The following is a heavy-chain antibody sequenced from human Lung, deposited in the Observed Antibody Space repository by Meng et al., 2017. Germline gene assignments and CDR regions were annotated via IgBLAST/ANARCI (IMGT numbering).Heavy chain of an antibody. CDR1: GGYISSCC. CDR2: INTGGST. Sequence: RQSGGPALVWAAGSLTPPCSISGGYISSCCWKWPRQPAGKGLEWIGRINTGGSTDNNPSLQSRVTISADTSKNQFPLKLTSMTAADTAVYYCARDRWGRGVVDYWGQGSLVTVSS. V-gene: IGHV4-4*07. D-gene: IGHD2-21*02. CDR3: ARDRWGRGVVDY. J-gene: IGHJ4*02.